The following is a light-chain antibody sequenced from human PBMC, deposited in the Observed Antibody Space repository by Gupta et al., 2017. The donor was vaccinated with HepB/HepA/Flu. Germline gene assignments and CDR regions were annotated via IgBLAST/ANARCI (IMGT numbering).Light chain of an antibody. Sequence: DIVMHESPLSLPVTTGEPASISCRSSQSLLHSNGYNYLDWYLQKPGQSPQLLIYLGSNRASGVPDRFSGSGSGTDFTLKISRVEAEDVGAYYCMQALQTPWTFGQGTKVEIK. CDR3: MQALQTPWT. CDR2: LGS. CDR1: QSLLHSNGYNY. J-gene: IGKJ1*01. V-gene: IGKV2-28*01.